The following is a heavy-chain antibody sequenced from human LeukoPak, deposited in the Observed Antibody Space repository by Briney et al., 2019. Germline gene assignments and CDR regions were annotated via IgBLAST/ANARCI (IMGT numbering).Heavy chain of an antibody. CDR1: GGSISSYY. J-gene: IGHJ6*03. CDR3: ARSVEGYCSGGSCYYYSYYMDV. V-gene: IGHV4-59*01. Sequence: SETLSLTCTVSGGSISSYYWSWIRQPPGKGLEWIGYIYYSGSTNYNPSLKSRVTTSVDTSKNQFSLKLNSVTAADTAVFYCARSVEGYCSGGSCYYYSYYMDVWGKGTTVTVSS. D-gene: IGHD2-15*01. CDR2: IYYSGST.